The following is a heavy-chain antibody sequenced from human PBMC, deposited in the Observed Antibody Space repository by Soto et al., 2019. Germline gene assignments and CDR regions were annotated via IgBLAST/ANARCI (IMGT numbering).Heavy chain of an antibody. CDR2: ISYDGSNK. Sequence: QVQLVESGGGVVQPGRSLRLSCAASGFTFSTYAMHWVRQAPGKGLEWVAVISYDGSNKYYADSVKGRFTISRDNSKNTLYLQMNGLRAEDTAVYYCARVPLQWVAQGHGFDIWGQGTMVTVSS. V-gene: IGHV3-30-3*01. D-gene: IGHD6-19*01. CDR1: GFTFSTYA. J-gene: IGHJ3*02. CDR3: ARVPLQWVAQGHGFDI.